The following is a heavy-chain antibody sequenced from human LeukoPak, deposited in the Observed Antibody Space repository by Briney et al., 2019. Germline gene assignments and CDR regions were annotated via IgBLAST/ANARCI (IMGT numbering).Heavy chain of an antibody. V-gene: IGHV3-7*01. D-gene: IGHD1-26*01. Sequence: GRSLRLSCAASGFTFSSYWMSSVRQAPGKGLERVANIKQDGSEKYYVGSVKGRFTISRDNAKNSLYLQMNSLRAEDRAVYYCARDGGRNFDYWGQGTLVTVSS. J-gene: IGHJ4*02. CDR3: ARDGGRNFDY. CDR2: IKQDGSEK. CDR1: GFTFSSYW.